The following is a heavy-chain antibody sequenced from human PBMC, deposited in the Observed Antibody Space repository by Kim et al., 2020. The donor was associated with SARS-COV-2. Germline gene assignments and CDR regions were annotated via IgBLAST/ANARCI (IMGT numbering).Heavy chain of an antibody. CDR2: NNAGHGDI. Sequence: ASVKVSCKASGYTFTNYAMHWVRQAPGQSLEWMGWNNAGHGDIKYSQKFHGRVTITRDTSASTAYMELSSLISEDTAIYYCARDDTYQLLSNYYYTGMDVWGQGTTVTVTS. V-gene: IGHV1-3*01. D-gene: IGHD2-2*01. CDR1: GYTFTNYA. CDR3: ARDDTYQLLSNYYYTGMDV. J-gene: IGHJ6*02.